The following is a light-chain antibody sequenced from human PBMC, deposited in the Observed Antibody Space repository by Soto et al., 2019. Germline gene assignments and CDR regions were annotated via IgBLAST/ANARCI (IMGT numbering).Light chain of an antibody. CDR3: FSHRRGDSHV. Sequence: QSVLTQPASVSGSPGQSITISCTGTSFDVDDYNSVSWYQQPPGKAPKLIIYEVTNRPSGVSNRFSGSKTGNTASLTISGLQAEDEAYYYCFSHRRGDSHVFGTGTKVTVL. CDR1: SFDVDDYNS. V-gene: IGLV2-14*01. CDR2: EVT. J-gene: IGLJ1*01.